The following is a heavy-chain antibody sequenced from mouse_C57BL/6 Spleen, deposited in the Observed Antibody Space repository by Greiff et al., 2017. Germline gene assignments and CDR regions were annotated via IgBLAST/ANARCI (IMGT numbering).Heavy chain of an antibody. J-gene: IGHJ1*03. V-gene: IGHV1-22*01. CDR1: GYTFTDYN. D-gene: IGHD1-1*01. CDR3: ARSPYGSSYYWYFDV. Sequence: DVKLQESGPELVKPGASVKMSCKASGYTFTDYNMHWVKQSHGKSLEWIGYINPNNGGTSYNQKFKGKATLTVNKYSSTAYMELRSLTSEDAAVYYCARSPYGSSYYWYFDVWGTGTTVTVSS. CDR2: INPNNGGT.